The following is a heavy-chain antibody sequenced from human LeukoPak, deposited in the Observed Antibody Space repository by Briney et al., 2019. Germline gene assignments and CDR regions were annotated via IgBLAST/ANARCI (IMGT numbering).Heavy chain of an antibody. CDR2: MNPNSGNT. Sequence: ASVKVSCKASGYTFTSYDINWARQATGQGLEWMGWMNPNSGNTGYAQKFQGRVTMTRNTSISTAYMELSSLRSEDTAVYYCARAQYDILTGYTYYFDYWGQGTLVTVSS. J-gene: IGHJ4*02. V-gene: IGHV1-8*01. D-gene: IGHD3-9*01. CDR3: ARAQYDILTGYTYYFDY. CDR1: GYTFTSYD.